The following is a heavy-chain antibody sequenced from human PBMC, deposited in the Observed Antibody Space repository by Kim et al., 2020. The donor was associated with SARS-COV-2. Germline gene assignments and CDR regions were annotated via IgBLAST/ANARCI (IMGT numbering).Heavy chain of an antibody. D-gene: IGHD1-26*01. Sequence: SETLSLTCAVSGGSISSSNWWSWVRQPPGKGLEWIGEIYHSGSTNYNPSLKSRVTISVDKSKNQFSLKLSSVTAADTAVYYCAGAELRRDTRRHYYYYGMDVWGQGTTVTVSS. J-gene: IGHJ6*02. V-gene: IGHV4-4*02. CDR1: GGSISSSNW. CDR3: AGAELRRDTRRHYYYYGMDV. CDR2: IYHSGST.